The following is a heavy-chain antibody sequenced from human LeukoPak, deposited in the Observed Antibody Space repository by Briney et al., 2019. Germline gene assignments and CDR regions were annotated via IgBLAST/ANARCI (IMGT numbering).Heavy chain of an antibody. V-gene: IGHV4-38-2*02. Sequence: SETLSLTCAVSGYSISSGYYWGWIRQPPGNGVDWIGSIYHSGSTYYNPSLKSRVTISVDTSKNQFSLKLSSVTAADTAVYYCARDRDLSGGMDVWGKGTTVTVSS. J-gene: IGHJ6*04. CDR1: GYSISSGYY. D-gene: IGHD3-10*01. CDR3: ARDRDLSGGMDV. CDR2: IYHSGST.